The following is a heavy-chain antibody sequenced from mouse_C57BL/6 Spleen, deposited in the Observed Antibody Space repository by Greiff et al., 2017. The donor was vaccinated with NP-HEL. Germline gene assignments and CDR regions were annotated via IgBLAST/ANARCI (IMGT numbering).Heavy chain of an antibody. CDR3: TTMVVPYYYAMDY. D-gene: IGHD2-1*01. Sequence: EVQLQQSGAELVRPGASVKLSCTASGFNIKDDYMHWVKQRPEQGLEWIGWIDPENGDTEYASKFQGKATITADTSSNTAYLQLSSLTSEDTAVYYCTTMVVPYYYAMDYWGQGTSVTVSS. CDR1: GFNIKDDY. V-gene: IGHV14-4*01. CDR2: IDPENGDT. J-gene: IGHJ4*01.